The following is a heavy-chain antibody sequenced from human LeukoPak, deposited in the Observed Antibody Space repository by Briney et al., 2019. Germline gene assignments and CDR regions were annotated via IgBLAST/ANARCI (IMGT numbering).Heavy chain of an antibody. CDR2: INAGNGNT. Sequence: GASVKVSCKGSGYTFTSHAIHWVRQAPGQRLEWMGWINAGNGNTKYSQKFQDRVTITRDTSASTAYMELISLISEDTAMYYCARDVPSRYGSGSFYGMDVWGEGTTVTVSS. J-gene: IGHJ6*04. CDR3: ARDVPSRYGSGSFYGMDV. V-gene: IGHV1-3*01. CDR1: GYTFTSHA. D-gene: IGHD3-10*01.